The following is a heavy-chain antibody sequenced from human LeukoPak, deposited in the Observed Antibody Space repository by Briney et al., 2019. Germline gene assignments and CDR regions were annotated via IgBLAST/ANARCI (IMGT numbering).Heavy chain of an antibody. CDR1: GFTFSSYG. CDR3: AKNGDRGAYCSGGSCYPYYYYYIDV. CDR2: ISATGGTT. Sequence: GGSLRLSCAASGFTFSSYGMSWVRQAPGKGLEWVSAISATGGTTYYADSVKGRFTISRDNSKNTMYLQMNSLRAEDTAIYYCAKNGDRGAYCSGGSCYPYYYYYIDVWGKGTTVTISS. D-gene: IGHD2-15*01. V-gene: IGHV3-23*01. J-gene: IGHJ6*03.